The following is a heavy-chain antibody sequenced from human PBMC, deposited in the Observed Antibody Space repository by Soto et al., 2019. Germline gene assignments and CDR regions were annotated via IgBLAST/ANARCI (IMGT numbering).Heavy chain of an antibody. V-gene: IGHV1-24*01. CDR1: GYTLTELS. D-gene: IGHD3-22*01. CDR3: ATDTPRDYHSSGYIFDY. Sequence: ASVKVSCKVSGYTLTELSMHWVRQAPGKGLEWMGGFDPEDGETIYAQKFQGRVTMTEDTSTDTAYMELSSLRSEDTAVYYCATDTPRDYHSSGYIFDYWGQGALVTVSS. J-gene: IGHJ4*02. CDR2: FDPEDGET.